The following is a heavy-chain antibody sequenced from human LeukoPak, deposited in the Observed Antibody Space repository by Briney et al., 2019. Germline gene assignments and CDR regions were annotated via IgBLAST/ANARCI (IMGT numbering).Heavy chain of an antibody. D-gene: IGHD3-22*01. CDR1: GYTFSNYY. CDR3: ARDRYYYDSSGYYVFDY. CDR2: INPNSGGT. J-gene: IGHJ4*02. V-gene: IGHV1-2*02. Sequence: ASVKVSCKASGYTFSNYYLHWVRQAPGQGLEWMGWINPNSGGTNYAQKFQGRVTMTRDTSISTAYMELSRLRSDDTAVYYCARDRYYYDSSGYYVFDYWGQGTLVTVSS.